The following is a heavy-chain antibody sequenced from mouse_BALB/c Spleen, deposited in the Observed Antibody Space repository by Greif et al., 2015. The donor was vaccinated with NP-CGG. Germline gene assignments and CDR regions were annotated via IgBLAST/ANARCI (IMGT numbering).Heavy chain of an antibody. CDR2: INPSTGYT. J-gene: IGHJ3*01. Sequence: VQGVESGAELAKPGASVKMSCKASGYTFTSYWMHWVKQRPGQGLEWIGYINPSTGYTEYNQKFKDKATLTADKSSSTAYMQLSSLTSEDSAVSYCARAAAWFAYWGQGTLVTVSA. D-gene: IGHD1-2*01. CDR1: GYTFTSYW. CDR3: ARAAAWFAY. V-gene: IGHV1-7*01.